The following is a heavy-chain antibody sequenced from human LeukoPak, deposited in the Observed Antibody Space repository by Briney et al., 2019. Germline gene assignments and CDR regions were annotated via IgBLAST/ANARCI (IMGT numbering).Heavy chain of an antibody. V-gene: IGHV3-23*01. CDR2: ISGSGGST. Sequence: GGSLRLSCAASGFTVSSIYMSWVRQAPGKGLEWVSAISGSGGSTYYADSVKGRFTISRDNSKNTLYLQMNSLRAEDTAVYYCAKVQLVDAFDIWGQGTMVTVSS. CDR3: AKVQLVDAFDI. CDR1: GFTVSSIY. D-gene: IGHD6-13*01. J-gene: IGHJ3*02.